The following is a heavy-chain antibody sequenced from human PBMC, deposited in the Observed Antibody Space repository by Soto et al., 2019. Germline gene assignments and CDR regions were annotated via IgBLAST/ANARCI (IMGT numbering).Heavy chain of an antibody. Sequence: EVQLVGSGGGLVQPGGSLRLSCAASGFTFSSFGMNWVRQAPGMGLEWVSYIGSSSSPIYYADSVKGRFTISRDNAKNSLYLQMNSLRDDDTAVYYCARDVEDFLTGLSDAFDIWGQGTMVTVSS. CDR3: ARDVEDFLTGLSDAFDI. CDR2: IGSSSSPI. J-gene: IGHJ3*02. V-gene: IGHV3-48*02. D-gene: IGHD3-9*01. CDR1: GFTFSSFG.